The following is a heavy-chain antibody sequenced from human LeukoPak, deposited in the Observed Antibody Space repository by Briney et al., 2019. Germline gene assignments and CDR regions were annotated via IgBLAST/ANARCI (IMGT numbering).Heavy chain of an antibody. Sequence: KDGESLKISCKGSGYSFTSYWIGWVRQMPGKGLEWMGIIYPGDSDTRYSPSFQGQVTISADKSISTAYLQWSSLKASDTAMYYCARPPMGSYSSSWFFDYWGQGTLVTVSS. V-gene: IGHV5-51*01. CDR3: ARPPMGSYSSSWFFDY. CDR1: GYSFTSYW. D-gene: IGHD6-13*01. J-gene: IGHJ4*02. CDR2: IYPGDSDT.